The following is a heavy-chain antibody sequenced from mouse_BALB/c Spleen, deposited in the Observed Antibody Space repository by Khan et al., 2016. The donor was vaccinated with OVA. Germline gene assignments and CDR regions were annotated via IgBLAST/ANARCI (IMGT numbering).Heavy chain of an antibody. V-gene: IGHV1-7*01. J-gene: IGHJ3*01. CDR2: INPSTGYT. Sequence: VQLQQSGPELAKPGASVKMSCKASGYTFTNYWMHWVKQRPGQGLEWIGYINPSTGYTEYNQKFKDKATLTADKSSSTAYMQLSSLTSEDSAVYYCVNHGSSSACFTYGGQGTLVTVSA. CDR1: GYTFTNYW. CDR3: VNHGSSSACFTY. D-gene: IGHD1-1*01.